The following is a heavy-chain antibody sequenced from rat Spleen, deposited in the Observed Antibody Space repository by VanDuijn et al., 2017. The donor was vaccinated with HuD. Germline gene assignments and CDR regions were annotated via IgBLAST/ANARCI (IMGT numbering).Heavy chain of an antibody. CDR1: GFTFSSYD. CDR3: VRQGYLRDWYFDF. Sequence: EVQLVESGGGLVQPGRSLKLSCAASGFTFSSYDMAWVRQAPTTGLEWVATIDSDGSRTYYRDSVKGRFTISRDNGKSTLYLEMDSLGSEDMATYYCVRQGYLRDWYFDFWGPGTMVTVSS. CDR2: IDSDGSRT. J-gene: IGHJ1*01. V-gene: IGHV5-29*01. D-gene: IGHD2-5*01.